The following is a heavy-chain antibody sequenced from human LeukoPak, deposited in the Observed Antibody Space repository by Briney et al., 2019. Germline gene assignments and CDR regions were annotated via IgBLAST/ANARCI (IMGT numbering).Heavy chain of an antibody. D-gene: IGHD3-3*01. V-gene: IGHV4-61*01. CDR2: IYNSGNT. CDR3: AREIFGGYNPGAY. Sequence: PSEPLSLPCRFSGGSVSSRNYSWTWIRQPPGKGLAWIGYIYNSGNTKCNPSLKSRVTISVDTSKNQFSLKLSSVTAADTAVYYCAREIFGGYNPGAYWGQGILVTVSS. CDR1: GGSVSSRNYS. J-gene: IGHJ4*02.